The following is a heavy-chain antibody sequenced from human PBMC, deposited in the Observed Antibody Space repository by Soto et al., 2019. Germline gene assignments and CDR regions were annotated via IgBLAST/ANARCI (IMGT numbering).Heavy chain of an antibody. CDR2: ISAYNGNT. CDR3: ERSITIFGVVINWFDP. V-gene: IGHV1-18*01. Sequence: QVQLVQSGAEVKKPGASVKVSCKASGYTFTSYGISWVRQAPGQGLEWMGWISAYNGNTNYAQKLQGRVTMTTDTSTSTAYMELRSLRSDDTAVYYCERSITIFGVVINWFDPWGQGTLVTVSS. CDR1: GYTFTSYG. J-gene: IGHJ5*02. D-gene: IGHD3-3*01.